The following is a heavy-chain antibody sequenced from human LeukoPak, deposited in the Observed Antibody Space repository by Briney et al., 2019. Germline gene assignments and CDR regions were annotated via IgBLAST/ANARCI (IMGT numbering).Heavy chain of an antibody. V-gene: IGHV3-11*04. CDR1: GFTFSDYY. J-gene: IGHJ4*02. D-gene: IGHD2-15*01. CDR3: ARVLVVVAATGGFDY. CDR2: ISSSGSTI. Sequence: GGSLRLSCAASGFTFSDYYMSWIRQAPGKGLEWVSYISSSGSTIYYADSVRGRFTISRDNAKNSLYLQMNSLRAEDTAVYYCARVLVVVAATGGFDYWGQGTLVTVSS.